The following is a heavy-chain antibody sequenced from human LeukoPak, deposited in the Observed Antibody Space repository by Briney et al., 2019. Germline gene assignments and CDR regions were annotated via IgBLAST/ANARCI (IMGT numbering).Heavy chain of an antibody. CDR1: GFTFSDYY. Sequence: NPGGSLRLSCAASGFTFSDYYMSWIRQAPGKGLEWVSYISSSGSTIYYADSVKGRFTISRDNSKNTLYLQMNSLRAEDTAVYYCAKGLGYCSSTSCYSNAFDIWGQGTMVTVSS. J-gene: IGHJ3*02. D-gene: IGHD2-2*01. CDR3: AKGLGYCSSTSCYSNAFDI. V-gene: IGHV3-11*01. CDR2: ISSSGSTI.